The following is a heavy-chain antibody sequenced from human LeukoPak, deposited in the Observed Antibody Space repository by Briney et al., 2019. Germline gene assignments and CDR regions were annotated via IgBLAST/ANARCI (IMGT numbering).Heavy chain of an antibody. J-gene: IGHJ4*02. CDR1: GGTFSSYA. V-gene: IGHV1-69*04. D-gene: IGHD6-19*01. CDR3: ARVAAVAGLKIKTGGELDY. CDR2: IIPILGIA. Sequence: SVKVSCKASGGTFSSYAISWVRQAPGQGLEWMGRIIPILGIANYAQKFQGRVTITADKSTSTAYMELSSLRSEDTAVYYCARVAAVAGLKIKTGGELDYWGQGTLVTVSS.